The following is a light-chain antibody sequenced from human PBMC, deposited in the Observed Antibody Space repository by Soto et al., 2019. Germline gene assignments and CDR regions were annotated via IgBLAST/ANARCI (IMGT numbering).Light chain of an antibody. CDR2: DVS. V-gene: IGLV2-11*01. CDR1: SSDVCGYNY. J-gene: IGLJ3*02. Sequence: QSALTQPRSVSGSPGQSVTISCTGASSDVCGYNYVSWYQQHPGKAPKLLIYDVSKRPSWVPDRFSGSKSGNTASLSISGLQDEDESDYCCCSYAGSYYLVFGGGTKVTVL. CDR3: CSYAGSYYLV.